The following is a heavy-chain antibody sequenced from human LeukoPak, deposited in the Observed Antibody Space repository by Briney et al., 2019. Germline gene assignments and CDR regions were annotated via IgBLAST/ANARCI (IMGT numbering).Heavy chain of an antibody. J-gene: IGHJ4*02. V-gene: IGHV4-4*07. CDR2: IYTSGST. D-gene: IGHD1-26*01. Sequence: SETLSLTCTVSGGSISSYYWSWIRQPAGKGLEWIGRIYTSGSTNYNPSLKSRVTISLDTSKNQFSLKVSSVTAADTAVYYCARGVGASLPPLDWGQGTLVTVSS. CDR1: GGSISSYY. CDR3: ARGVGASLPPLD.